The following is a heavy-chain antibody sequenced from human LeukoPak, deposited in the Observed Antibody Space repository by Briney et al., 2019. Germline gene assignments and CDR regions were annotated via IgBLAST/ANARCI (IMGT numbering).Heavy chain of an antibody. J-gene: IGHJ4*02. CDR2: IKQDGSEK. V-gene: IGHV3-7*01. CDR1: GFTFSSYW. Sequence: GGSLRLSCAASGFTFSSYWMSWVRQAPGKGLEWVANIKQDGSEKYYVDSVKGRFTISRDNAKNSLYLQMNSLRAEDTAVYYCARDTPSYGSGSPRDYWGQGTLVTVSS. D-gene: IGHD3-10*01. CDR3: ARDTPSYGSGSPRDY.